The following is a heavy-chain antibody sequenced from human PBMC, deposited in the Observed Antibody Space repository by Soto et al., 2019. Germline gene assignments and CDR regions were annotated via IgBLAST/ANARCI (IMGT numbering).Heavy chain of an antibody. CDR1: GFTFSSYS. V-gene: IGHV3-48*02. D-gene: IGHD3-22*01. CDR3: ARRGIGVVVTNRYYFDY. Sequence: GGSLRLSCAASGFTFSSYSMNWVRQAPGKGLEWVSYISSSSSTIYYADSVKGRFTISRDNAKNSLYLQMHSLRDEDTAVYYCARRGIGVVVTNRYYFDYWGQGTLVTVSS. CDR2: ISSSSSTI. J-gene: IGHJ4*02.